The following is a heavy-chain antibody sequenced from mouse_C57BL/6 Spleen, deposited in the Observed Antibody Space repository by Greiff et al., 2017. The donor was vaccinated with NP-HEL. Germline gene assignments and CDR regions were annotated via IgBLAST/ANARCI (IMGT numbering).Heavy chain of an antibody. CDR2: IYPGSGST. J-gene: IGHJ4*01. CDR1: GYTFTSYW. CDR3: AGGSNFVALYALDY. D-gene: IGHD2-5*01. Sequence: QVQLQQPGAELVKPGASVKMSCKASGYTFTSYWITWVKQRPGQGLEWIGDIYPGSGSTNYNEKFKSQATLTVDTSSSTAYMQLSSLPSEYSAVYYCAGGSNFVALYALDYWGQGTSVTVSS. V-gene: IGHV1-55*01.